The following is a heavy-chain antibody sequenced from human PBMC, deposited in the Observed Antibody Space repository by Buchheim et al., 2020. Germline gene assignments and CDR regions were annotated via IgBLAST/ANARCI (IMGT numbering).Heavy chain of an antibody. J-gene: IGHJ4*02. CDR3: TNGLDY. CDR1: GFTFSSHA. CDR2: ITSSGGSS. V-gene: IGHV3-23*01. Sequence: EVQLLESGGGLVQPGGSLRLSCAASGFTFSSHAMSWVRQAPGKGLEWVSAITSSGGSSYYADSVRGRFTISRDNAKSSLYLQMNSLRAEDTAVYYCTNGLDYWGQGTL.